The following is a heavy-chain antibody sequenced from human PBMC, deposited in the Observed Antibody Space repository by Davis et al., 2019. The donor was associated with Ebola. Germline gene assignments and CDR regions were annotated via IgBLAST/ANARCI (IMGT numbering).Heavy chain of an antibody. J-gene: IGHJ6*02. CDR1: GGSFSGYY. Sequence: MPSETLSLTCAVYGGSFSGYYWSWIRQPPGKGLEWIGEINHSGSTNYNPSLKSRVTISVDTSKNQFSLKLSSVTAADTAVYYCARGHTLRRITMVQGVIAPYYYYGMDVWGQGTTVTVSS. CDR2: INHSGST. CDR3: ARGHTLRRITMVQGVIAPYYYYGMDV. D-gene: IGHD3-10*01. V-gene: IGHV4-34*01.